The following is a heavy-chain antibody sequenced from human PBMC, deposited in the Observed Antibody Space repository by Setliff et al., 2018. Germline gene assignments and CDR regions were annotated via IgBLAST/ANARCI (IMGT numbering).Heavy chain of an antibody. CDR2: ISTYTANT. J-gene: IGHJ4*02. CDR1: GYTFTTYA. CDR3: ARVRPCGADCSTGVGGPFDFDF. V-gene: IGHV1-18*01. Sequence: ASVKVSCKASGYTFTTYAIGWMRQAPGQGLEWMGWISTYTANTKYAQRFQGRVTMTTDTSTSTAYMELRSLRSDDTAVYYCARVRPCGADCSTGVGGPFDFDFWGQGTLVTVSS. D-gene: IGHD2-21*02.